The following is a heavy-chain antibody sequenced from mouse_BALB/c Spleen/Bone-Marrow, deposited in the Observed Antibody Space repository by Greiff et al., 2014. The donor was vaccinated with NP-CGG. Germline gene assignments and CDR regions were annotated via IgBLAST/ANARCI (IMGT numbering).Heavy chain of an antibody. Sequence: VQLQQLGAELVKPGASVKLSCTASGFNIKDTYMHWVKQRPEQGLEWIGRIDPANGNTKYDPKFQGKATITADTSSNTAYLQLSSLTSEDTAVYYCARYYYGSSYFDYWGQGTTLTVSS. CDR1: GFNIKDTY. D-gene: IGHD1-1*01. CDR3: ARYYYGSSYFDY. J-gene: IGHJ2*01. V-gene: IGHV14-3*02. CDR2: IDPANGNT.